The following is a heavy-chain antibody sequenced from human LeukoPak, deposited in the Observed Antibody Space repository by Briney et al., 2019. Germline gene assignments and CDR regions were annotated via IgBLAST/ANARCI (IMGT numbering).Heavy chain of an antibody. CDR1: GFTFSSYA. V-gene: IGHV3-64*01. CDR3: ARGVRGYSLGPDY. J-gene: IGHJ4*02. D-gene: IGHD5-18*01. CDR2: ISSNGGST. Sequence: GGSLRLSCAASGFTFSSYAMRWVRQAPGKGLEYVSAISSNGGSTYYANSVKGRFTISRDNSKNTLYLQMGSLRAEDMAVYYCARGVRGYSLGPDYWGQGTLVTVSS.